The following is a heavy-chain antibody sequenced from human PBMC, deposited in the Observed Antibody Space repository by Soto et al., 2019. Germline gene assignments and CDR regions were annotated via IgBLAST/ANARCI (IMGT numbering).Heavy chain of an antibody. V-gene: IGHV3-48*02. Sequence: GGSLRLSCAASGFTFSSYSMNWVRQAPGKGLEWVSYISSSSTIYYADSVKGRFTISRDNAKNSLYLQMNSLRDEDTAVYYCARDLRIVGATFDYWGQGTLVTVSS. CDR3: ARDLRIVGATFDY. D-gene: IGHD1-26*01. J-gene: IGHJ4*02. CDR1: GFTFSSYS. CDR2: ISSSSTI.